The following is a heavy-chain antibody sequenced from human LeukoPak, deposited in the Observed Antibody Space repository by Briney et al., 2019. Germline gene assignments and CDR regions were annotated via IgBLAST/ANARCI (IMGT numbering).Heavy chain of an antibody. CDR2: IIPIFGTA. J-gene: IGHJ5*02. V-gene: IGHV1-69*05. CDR1: GGTFSSYA. Sequence: SSVKVSCKASGGTFSSYAISWVRQAPGQGLEWMGGIIPIFGTANYAQKLKGRVTITTDESTSTAYMELSSLRSEDTAVYYCARGFNPVVVVPAPQNWFDPWGQGTLVTVSS. D-gene: IGHD2-15*01. CDR3: ARGFNPVVVVPAPQNWFDP.